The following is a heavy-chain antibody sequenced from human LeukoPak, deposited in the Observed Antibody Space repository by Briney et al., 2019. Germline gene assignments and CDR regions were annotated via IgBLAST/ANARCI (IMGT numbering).Heavy chain of an antibody. CDR2: IIPIFGTA. V-gene: IGHV1-69*13. Sequence: ASVKVSCKASGGTFSSYAVSWVRQAPGQGLEWMGGIIPIFGTANYAQKFQGRVTITADESTSTAYMELSSLRSEDTAVYYCARLVGARNDYWGQGTLVTVSA. J-gene: IGHJ4*02. CDR1: GGTFSSYA. CDR3: ARLVGARNDY. D-gene: IGHD1-26*01.